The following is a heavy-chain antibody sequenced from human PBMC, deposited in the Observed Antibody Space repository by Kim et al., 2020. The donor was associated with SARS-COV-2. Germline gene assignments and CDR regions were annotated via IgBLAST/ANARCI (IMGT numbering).Heavy chain of an antibody. CDR1: GYTFTSYG. CDR2: ISAYNGNT. D-gene: IGHD6-13*01. CDR3: ARVPAGSSSWSNFDY. Sequence: ASVKVSCKASGYTFTSYGISWVRQAPGQGLEWMGWISAYNGNTNYAQKLQGRVTMTTDTSTSTAYMELRSLRSDDTAVYYCARVPAGSSSWSNFDYWGQGPLVTVSS. V-gene: IGHV1-18*01. J-gene: IGHJ4*02.